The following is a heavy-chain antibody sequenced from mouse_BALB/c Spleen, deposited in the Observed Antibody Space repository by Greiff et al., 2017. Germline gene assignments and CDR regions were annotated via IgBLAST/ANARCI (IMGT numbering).Heavy chain of an antibody. Sequence: QVQLKESGPGLVAPSQTLSITCTVSGFSLTSYGVHWVRQPPGKGLEWLGVICAGGSTNYNSALMSRLSISKDNSKAQVFLKMNSLQTDDTARYYCDRGGRRSYFDYWGQGTTVTVAS. J-gene: IGHJ2*01. CDR3: DRGGRRSYFDY. CDR1: GFSLTSYG. CDR2: ICAGGST. D-gene: IGHD1-1*01. V-gene: IGHV2-9*02.